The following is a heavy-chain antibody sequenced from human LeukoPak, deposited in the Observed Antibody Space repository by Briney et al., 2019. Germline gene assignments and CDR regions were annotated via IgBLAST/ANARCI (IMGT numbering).Heavy chain of an antibody. D-gene: IGHD1-26*01. V-gene: IGHV4-38-2*02. Sequence: SETLSLTCAVSGYSISSGYYWGWIRQPPGKGLEWIGSIYHSGSTYYNPSLKSRVTISVDTSKNQFSLKLSSVTAADTAVYYCAREGDSGSYYSDYWGQGTLVTVSS. J-gene: IGHJ4*02. CDR1: GYSISSGYY. CDR2: IYHSGST. CDR3: AREGDSGSYYSDY.